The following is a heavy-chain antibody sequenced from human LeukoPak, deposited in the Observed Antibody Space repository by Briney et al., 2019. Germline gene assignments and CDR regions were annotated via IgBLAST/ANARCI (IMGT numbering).Heavy chain of an antibody. Sequence: GGSLRLSCAASGFTFSNYWMSWVRQAPGMGLEWVANISQDGSEKYYVDSVKGRFTISRDNAKNSLYLQMNSLRAEDTAIYYCARAGSLWFGESKFDYWGQGTLVTVSS. CDR3: ARAGSLWFGESKFDY. CDR1: GFTFSNYW. CDR2: ISQDGSEK. V-gene: IGHV3-7*03. J-gene: IGHJ4*02. D-gene: IGHD3-10*01.